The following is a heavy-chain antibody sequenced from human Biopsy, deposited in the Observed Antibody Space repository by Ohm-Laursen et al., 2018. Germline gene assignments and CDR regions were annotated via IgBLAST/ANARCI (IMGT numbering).Heavy chain of an antibody. J-gene: IGHJ4*02. D-gene: IGHD3-22*01. V-gene: IGHV4-59*08. CDR2: IYCSGRT. Sequence: SETLSLTWSVSGGSLNNHYWSWIRQSPGKGLEWLAYIYCSGRTNYNPSLKSRIIVSVDTSKNQLSLKVTSVTATDTAMYYCARHDRSGYWGLDYWGQGALVTVSA. CDR3: ARHDRSGYWGLDY. CDR1: GGSLNNHY.